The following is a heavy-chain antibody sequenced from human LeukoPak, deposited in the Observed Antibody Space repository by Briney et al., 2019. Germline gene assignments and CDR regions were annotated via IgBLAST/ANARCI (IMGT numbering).Heavy chain of an antibody. V-gene: IGHV1-69*05. CDR1: GGTFSSYA. D-gene: IGHD3-16*01. J-gene: IGHJ4*02. CDR2: IIPIFGTA. Sequence: ASVKVSCKASGGTFSSYAISWVRQAPGQGLEWMGRIIPIFGTANYAQKFQGRVTITTDESTSTAYMELSSLRSEDTAVYYCARRDYVWGSPLDYWGQGTLVTVSS. CDR3: ARRDYVWGSPLDY.